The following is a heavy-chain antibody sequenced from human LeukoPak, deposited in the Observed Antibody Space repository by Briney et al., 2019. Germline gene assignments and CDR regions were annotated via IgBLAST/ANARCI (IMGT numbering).Heavy chain of an antibody. V-gene: IGHV3-30-3*01. Sequence: PGGSLRLSCAASGFTFSSYAMHWVRQAPGKGLEWVAVISYDGSNKYYADSVKGRFTISRDNSKNTLYLQMNSLRAEDTAVYYSARVGVPYYYYGMDVWGQGTTVTVSS. J-gene: IGHJ6*02. CDR2: ISYDGSNK. CDR3: ARVGVPYYYYGMDV. CDR1: GFTFSSYA.